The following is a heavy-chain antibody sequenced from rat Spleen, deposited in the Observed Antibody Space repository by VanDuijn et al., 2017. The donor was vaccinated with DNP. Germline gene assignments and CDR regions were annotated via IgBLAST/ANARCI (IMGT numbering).Heavy chain of an antibody. CDR3: AIHHSPYDAMYV. V-gene: IGHV5-7*01. CDR1: GFTFSNYY. CDR2: ISYDGSRT. J-gene: IGHJ4*01. D-gene: IGHD1-1*01. Sequence: EVQLVESGGGLVQPGKSLKLSCAASGFTFSNYYMAWVRQAPKKGLEWVATISYDGSRTYYRDSVKGRFTISRGNAKSTLYLQMDSLRSEDTATYYCAIHHSPYDAMYVWGQGTSVTVSS.